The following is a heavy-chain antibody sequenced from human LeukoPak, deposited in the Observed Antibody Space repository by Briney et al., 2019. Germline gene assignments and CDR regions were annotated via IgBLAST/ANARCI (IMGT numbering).Heavy chain of an antibody. CDR1: GFTFSSYS. CDR2: ISSSSSYI. V-gene: IGHV3-21*01. Sequence: GGSLRLSCAASGFTFSSYSMNWVRQAPGKGLEWVSSISSSSSYIYYADSVKGRFTISRDNAKNSLYLQMNSLRAEDTAVYYCARDHYMVVVPAAGAFDIWGQGTMVTVSS. D-gene: IGHD2-2*01. CDR3: ARDHYMVVVPAAGAFDI. J-gene: IGHJ3*02.